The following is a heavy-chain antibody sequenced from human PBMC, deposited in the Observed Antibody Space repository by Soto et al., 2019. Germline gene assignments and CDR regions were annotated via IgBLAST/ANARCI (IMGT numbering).Heavy chain of an antibody. CDR1: GFTVSTDW. Sequence: EVQLVESGGGLVQPGGSLRLSCAASGFTVSTDWMYWVRQAPGKGLEWVSVIRSGGNTYYADSVEGRFTNSRDNSKNTVYLQMNSLRAEDTAVYYCVRENYYYGMDVWGQGTTVTVSS. J-gene: IGHJ6*02. V-gene: IGHV3-66*01. CDR3: VRENYYYGMDV. CDR2: IRSGGNT.